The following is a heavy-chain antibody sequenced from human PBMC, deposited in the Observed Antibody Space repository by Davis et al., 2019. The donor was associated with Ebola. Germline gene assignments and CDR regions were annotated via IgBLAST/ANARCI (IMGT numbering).Heavy chain of an antibody. Sequence: LRLSCTVSGGSISSGGYYWSWIRQHPGKGLEWIGYIYYSGSTNYNPSLKSRVTISVDTSKNQFSLKLSSVTAADTAVYYCARGLRRTHGDYVWAHYYGMDVWGQGTTVTVSS. V-gene: IGHV4-31*03. D-gene: IGHD4-17*01. J-gene: IGHJ6*02. CDR2: IYYSGST. CDR3: ARGLRRTHGDYVWAHYYGMDV. CDR1: GGSISSGGYY.